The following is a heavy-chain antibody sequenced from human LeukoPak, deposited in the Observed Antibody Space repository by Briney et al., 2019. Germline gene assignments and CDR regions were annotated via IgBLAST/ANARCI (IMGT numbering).Heavy chain of an antibody. J-gene: IGHJ3*02. D-gene: IGHD1-26*01. Sequence: GGSLRLSCAASGFPFSTYWMHWVRQAPEKGPVWVSRISSDGIDTNYADSVKGRFTISRDNAKNTLFLQMNSLRAEDTAVYYCARAFSGVGDAYDIWGQGTMVTVSS. CDR3: ARAFSGVGDAYDI. CDR1: GFPFSTYW. CDR2: ISSDGIDT. V-gene: IGHV3-74*01.